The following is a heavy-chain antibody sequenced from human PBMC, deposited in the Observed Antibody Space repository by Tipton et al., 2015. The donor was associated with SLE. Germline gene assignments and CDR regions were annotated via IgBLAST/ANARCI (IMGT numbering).Heavy chain of an antibody. Sequence: TLSLTCTVSGGSISSSSYYWGWIRQPPGKGLEWIGRIYNSGSTYYNPSLKSLVTISVHTPRNQFSRKLSSATAADTAVYYCSRDQSPYYYDSSGRDAFDIWCQGTMVTVSS. D-gene: IGHD3-22*01. CDR3: SRDQSPYYYDSSGRDAFDI. V-gene: IGHV4-39*07. J-gene: IGHJ3*02. CDR2: IYNSGST. CDR1: GGSISSSSYY.